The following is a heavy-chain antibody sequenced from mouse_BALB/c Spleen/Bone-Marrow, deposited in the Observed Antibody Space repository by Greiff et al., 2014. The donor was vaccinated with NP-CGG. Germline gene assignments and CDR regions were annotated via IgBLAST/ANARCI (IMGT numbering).Heavy chain of an antibody. CDR1: GFNIKDTY. D-gene: IGHD4-1*01. CDR3: ARWEYYAIDY. J-gene: IGHJ4*01. CDR2: IDPANGNT. Sequence: EVQLVESGAELVKPGASVKLSCTASGFNIKDTYMHWVKQRPEQGLEWIGRIDPANGNTKYDPKFQGKATITADTSSNTAYLQLSSPTSEDTAVYYCARWEYYAIDYWGQGTSVTVSS. V-gene: IGHV14-3*02.